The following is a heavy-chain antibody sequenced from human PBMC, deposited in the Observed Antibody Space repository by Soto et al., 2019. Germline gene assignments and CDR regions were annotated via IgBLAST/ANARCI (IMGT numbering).Heavy chain of an antibody. CDR3: ATMVDIVVVPAAINWFDP. Sequence: ASVKVSCKASGYTFTGYYMHWVRQAPGQGLEWMGWINPNSGGTNYAQKFQGRVTMTRDTSISTAYMELSRLRSDDTAVYYCATMVDIVVVPAAINWFDPWGQGTLVTVSS. J-gene: IGHJ5*02. D-gene: IGHD2-2*03. CDR2: INPNSGGT. V-gene: IGHV1-2*02. CDR1: GYTFTGYY.